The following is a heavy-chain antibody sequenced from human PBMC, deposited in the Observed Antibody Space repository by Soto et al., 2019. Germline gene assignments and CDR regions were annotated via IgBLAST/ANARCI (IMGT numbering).Heavy chain of an antibody. J-gene: IGHJ4*02. D-gene: IGHD6-6*01. V-gene: IGHV4-30-4*01. CDR1: GDSISSGDHY. CDR3: ARGAYSDSSSYFDY. Sequence: QVQLQESGPGLVKPSQTLSLTCTVSGDSISSGDHYWSWIRQPPGKGLEWIGYIYYSGTTYSRPSLQSRVTISVDTSKNQFSLKLNSVTAADTAVYHCARGAYSDSSSYFDYWCQGTLVPVSS. CDR2: IYYSGTT.